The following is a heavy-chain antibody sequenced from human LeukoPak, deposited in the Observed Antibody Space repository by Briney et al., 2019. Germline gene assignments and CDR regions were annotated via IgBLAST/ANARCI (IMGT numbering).Heavy chain of an antibody. CDR3: ARGATVTTHDAFDI. CDR1: GFTFSSYW. V-gene: IGHV3-7*04. CDR2: IKQDGSEK. D-gene: IGHD4-17*01. Sequence: GGSLKLSCAASGFTFSSYWMSWVRQAPGKGLEWVANIKQDGSEKYYVDSVKGRFTISRDNAKNSLYLQMNSLRAEDTAVYYCARGATVTTHDAFDIWGQGTMVTVSS. J-gene: IGHJ3*02.